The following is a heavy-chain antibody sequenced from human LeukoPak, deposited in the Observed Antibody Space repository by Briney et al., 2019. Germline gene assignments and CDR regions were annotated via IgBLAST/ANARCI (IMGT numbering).Heavy chain of an antibody. CDR3: ASLMDLSSYYYYYGVDV. J-gene: IGHJ6*04. V-gene: IGHV4-34*01. CDR2: INHSGST. D-gene: IGHD3-16*02. CDR1: GGPFSGYY. Sequence: SETLSLTCAVYGGPFSGYYWSWIRQPPGKGLEWIGEINHSGSTNYNPSLKSRVTISVDTSKNQFSLKVSSVTAADTAVYYCASLMDLSSYYYYYGVDVWGKGTTVTISS.